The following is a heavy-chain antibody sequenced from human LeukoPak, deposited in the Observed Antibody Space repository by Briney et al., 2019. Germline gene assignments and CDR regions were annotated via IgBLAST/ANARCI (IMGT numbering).Heavy chain of an antibody. Sequence: SETLSLTCSVSGSSMRSGGYYWLWIRQPPGRELEWIGSIYYSGDTYYNPSVESRVTLSLDTSNNQFSLELTAVTAADTAVYYCASMVRGVIAYFDYWGQGTLVTVSS. V-gene: IGHV4-39*07. CDR1: GSSMRSGGYY. J-gene: IGHJ4*02. CDR2: IYYSGDT. D-gene: IGHD3-10*01. CDR3: ASMVRGVIAYFDY.